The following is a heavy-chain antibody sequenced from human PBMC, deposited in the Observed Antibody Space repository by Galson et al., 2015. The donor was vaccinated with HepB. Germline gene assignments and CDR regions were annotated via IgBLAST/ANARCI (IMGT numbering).Heavy chain of an antibody. CDR3: ARVADADYGDHTYFDS. CDR1: GFTFSDYY. D-gene: IGHD4-17*01. V-gene: IGHV3-11*06. CDR2: ISASTIYT. J-gene: IGHJ4*02. Sequence: SLRLSCAASGFTFSDYYMSWIRQAPGKGLEWLSYISASTIYTNYADSVKGRFTVSRDNAKNSLNPQMNSLRAEDTAVYYCARVADADYGDHTYFDSWGQGTLVTVSS.